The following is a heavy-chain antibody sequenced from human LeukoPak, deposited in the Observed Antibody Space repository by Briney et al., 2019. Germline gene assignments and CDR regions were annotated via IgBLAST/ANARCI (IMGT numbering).Heavy chain of an antibody. Sequence: PGRSLRLSCAASGFTFSSYAMHWVRQAPGKGLEWVANLNQDGGEKYYVDSVKGRFTIFRDNAKNSLYLQMNSLRAEDTAVYYCARDPYYYDSRGYYSIAFDIWGQGTKVTVSS. CDR3: ARDPYYYDSRGYYSIAFDI. CDR2: LNQDGGEK. V-gene: IGHV3-7*01. D-gene: IGHD3-22*01. J-gene: IGHJ3*02. CDR1: GFTFSSYA.